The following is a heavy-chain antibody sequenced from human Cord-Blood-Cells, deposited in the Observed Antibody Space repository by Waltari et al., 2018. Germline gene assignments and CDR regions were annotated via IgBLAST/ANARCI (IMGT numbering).Heavy chain of an antibody. CDR2: SYWDDDK. Sequence: QITLKESGPTLVKPTQTLTLTCTFSGFSLSTSGVGVGWLSQPPGTALERLALSYWDDDKRYSPSLKRRLTITKDTSKNQVVLTMTNMDPVDTATYYCAHRRLYYDFWSGYVRFDPWGQGTLVTVSS. V-gene: IGHV2-5*02. CDR3: AHRRLYYDFWSGYVRFDP. D-gene: IGHD3-3*01. CDR1: GFSLSTSGVG. J-gene: IGHJ5*02.